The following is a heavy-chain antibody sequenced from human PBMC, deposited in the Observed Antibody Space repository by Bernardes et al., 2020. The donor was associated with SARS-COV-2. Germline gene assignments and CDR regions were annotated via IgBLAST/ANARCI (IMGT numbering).Heavy chain of an antibody. CDR1: GYTFTSYG. CDR3: ARDSDGFTMIVVALPLY. D-gene: IGHD3-22*01. CDR2: ISAYNGNT. J-gene: IGHJ4*02. Sequence: ASVKVSCKASGYTFTSYGISWVRQAPGQGLEWMGWISAYNGNTNYAQKLQGRVTMTTDTSTSTAYMELRSLRSDDTAVYYCARDSDGFTMIVVALPLYWGQGTLVTVSS. V-gene: IGHV1-18*01.